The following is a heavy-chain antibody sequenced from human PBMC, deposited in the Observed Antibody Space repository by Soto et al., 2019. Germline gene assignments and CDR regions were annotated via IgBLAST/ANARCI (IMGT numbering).Heavy chain of an antibody. V-gene: IGHV3-15*01. CDR3: TTRGGH. CDR1: GFNFNDAW. Sequence: EVQLVESGGGLVKPGGSLRLSCAASGFNFNDAWMSWVRQAPGKGLEWVGRVKSKADGGTTDYAAPVNGRFIVSRDDLQNRLYLEMSSLRIEDSCVYFCTTRGGHWGQGALVTVSS. J-gene: IGHJ4*02. CDR2: VKSKADGGTT.